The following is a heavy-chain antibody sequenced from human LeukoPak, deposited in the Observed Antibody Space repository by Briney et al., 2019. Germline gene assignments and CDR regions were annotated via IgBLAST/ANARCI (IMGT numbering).Heavy chain of an antibody. V-gene: IGHV3-23*01. J-gene: IGHJ4*02. D-gene: IGHD3-3*01. CDR3: ASEIIFGSFDY. CDR2: ISDTGNT. CDR1: GFTLSSYA. Sequence: PGGSLRLSCAASGFTLSSYAMSWVRQAPGKGLEWVSAISDTGNTYHADSVKGRFTISRDSSKNTLYLQMNSLRAEDTAVYYCASEIIFGSFDYWGQGTLVTVSS.